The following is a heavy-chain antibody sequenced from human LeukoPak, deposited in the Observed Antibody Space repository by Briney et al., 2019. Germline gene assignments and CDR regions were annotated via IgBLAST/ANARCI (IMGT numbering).Heavy chain of an antibody. CDR2: ISFDGNTK. D-gene: IGHD5-12*01. Sequence: GGSLRLSCAASGFTFSSYAMHWVRQAPGKGLEWVAVISFDGNTKYYTDSVKGRFTISRDNSKNTLYLQMNGLRTDDTAMYYCTRRGGGYEFDYWGQGTLVTVSS. CDR3: TRRGGGYEFDY. CDR1: GFTFSSYA. J-gene: IGHJ4*02. V-gene: IGHV3-30-3*01.